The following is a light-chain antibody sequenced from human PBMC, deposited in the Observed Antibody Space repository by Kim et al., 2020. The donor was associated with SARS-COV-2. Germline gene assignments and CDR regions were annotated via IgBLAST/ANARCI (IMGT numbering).Light chain of an antibody. V-gene: IGKV1-39*01. CDR3: QQSYTRPLT. J-gene: IGKJ4*01. Sequence: DIQLTQSPPSLSASLGDRVTITCRASQSIATFLNWYQQKHGTTPNLLIYATSNLQGGVPSRFSGSGSGTDFTLTISSLHPEDFATYYCQQSYTRPLTFGGGTKVDIK. CDR1: QSIATF. CDR2: ATS.